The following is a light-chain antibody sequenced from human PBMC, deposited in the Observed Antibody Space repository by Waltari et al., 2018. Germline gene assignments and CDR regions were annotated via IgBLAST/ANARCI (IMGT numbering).Light chain of an antibody. CDR1: QNILYNSNNKNY. Sequence: DIVMTQSPDSLAVSLGERATLNCNPSQNILYNSNNKNYLGWYQQKPGQPPRLLIYWASARESGVPDRFVGSGSGTDFTLTVTSLQSEDCAVYYCQQYYEWQTFGPGTKVEIK. V-gene: IGKV4-1*01. J-gene: IGKJ1*01. CDR2: WAS. CDR3: QQYYEWQT.